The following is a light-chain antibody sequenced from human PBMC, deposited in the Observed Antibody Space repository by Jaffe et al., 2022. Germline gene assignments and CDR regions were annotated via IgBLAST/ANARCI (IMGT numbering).Light chain of an antibody. CDR3: QQYYSSPLT. V-gene: IGKV4-1*01. CDR2: WAS. CDR1: QSVLWSDNRNY. J-gene: IGKJ1*01. Sequence: DFVMTQSPDSLAVSLGERATINCKSSQSVLWSDNRNYLAWYQQKTGQPPKLIINWASTRESGVPDRFSGSGSGTDFTLTISSLQAEDVAVYYCQQYYSSPLTFGRGTKVEIK.